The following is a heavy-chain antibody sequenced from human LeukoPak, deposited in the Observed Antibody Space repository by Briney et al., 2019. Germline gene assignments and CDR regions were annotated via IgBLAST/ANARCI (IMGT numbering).Heavy chain of an antibody. V-gene: IGHV3-9*01. CDR3: ARDRSISY. D-gene: IGHD6-6*01. J-gene: IGHJ4*02. CDR1: GFTFDDYA. Sequence: GGSLRLSCAASGFTFDDYAMHWVRQAPGKGLEWVSGISWNSGSIGYADSVKGRFTISRDNAKNSLSLQMNNLRAEDTAVYYCARDRSISYWGQGTLVTVSS. CDR2: ISWNSGSI.